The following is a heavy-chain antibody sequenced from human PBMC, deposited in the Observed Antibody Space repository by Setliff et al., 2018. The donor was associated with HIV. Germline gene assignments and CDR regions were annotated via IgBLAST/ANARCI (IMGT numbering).Heavy chain of an antibody. CDR1: GYTFTGHY. CDR2: VNPNSGDA. J-gene: IGHJ6*02. V-gene: IGHV1-2*02. CDR3: ARNFGLSPSGKYYYYYGMDI. D-gene: IGHD3-10*01. Sequence: VKVSCKASGYTFTGHYLHWVRQAPGQGLEWLGWVNPNSGDAIYAQNFQGRVTMTRDTSINAAYMELRGLRSDDTAVYYCARNFGLSPSGKYYYYYGMDIWGQGTTVTVS.